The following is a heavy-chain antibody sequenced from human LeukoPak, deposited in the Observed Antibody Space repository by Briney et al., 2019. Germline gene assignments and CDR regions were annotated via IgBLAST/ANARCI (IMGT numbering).Heavy chain of an antibody. Sequence: GGSLRLSCAASGFTFSSYGMHWVRQAPGKGLEWVAVISYDGSNKYYADSVKGRFTISRDNSKNTLYLQMNSLRAEDTAVYYCAKELNSYGFSDYWGQGTLVTVSS. J-gene: IGHJ4*02. CDR3: AKELNSYGFSDY. D-gene: IGHD5-18*01. CDR1: GFTFSSYG. CDR2: ISYDGSNK. V-gene: IGHV3-30*18.